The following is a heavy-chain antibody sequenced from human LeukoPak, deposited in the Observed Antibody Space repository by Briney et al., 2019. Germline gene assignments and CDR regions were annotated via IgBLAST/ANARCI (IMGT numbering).Heavy chain of an antibody. CDR2: XXXXXXT. CDR3: ARGGNIYDYVWGSYRPDAFDI. D-gene: IGHD3-16*02. V-gene: IGHV4-59*01. J-gene: IGHJ3*02. Sequence: SETLSLTCTVSGGSISSYYWSWIRQPPGKGXXXXXXXXXXXXTHYNPSLKSRVTISVDTSKNQFSLKLSSVTAADTAVYYCARGGNIYDYVWGSYRPDAFDIWGQGTMVTVSS. CDR1: GGSISSYY.